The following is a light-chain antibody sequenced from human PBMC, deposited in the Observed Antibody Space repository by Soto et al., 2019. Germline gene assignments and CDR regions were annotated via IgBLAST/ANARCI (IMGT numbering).Light chain of an antibody. CDR1: SSDVGGYNY. CDR3: CSYAGGLYV. Sequence: QSALTQSRSVSASPGQSVTISCTGTSSDVGGYNYVSWYQQHPGKAPKLMSNDVSKQPSGVPDRFSGSKSGNTASLTISGLQAEDEADYYCCSYAGGLYVFGTGTKVTVL. V-gene: IGLV2-11*01. CDR2: DVS. J-gene: IGLJ1*01.